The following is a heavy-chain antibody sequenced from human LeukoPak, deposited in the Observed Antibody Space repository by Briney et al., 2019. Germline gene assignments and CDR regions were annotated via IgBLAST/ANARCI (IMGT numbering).Heavy chain of an antibody. CDR1: GFPLSSHA. J-gene: IGHJ4*02. Sequence: GGSLRLSCAASGFPLSSHAMSWVRQAPGKGLEWVSATSSSDAGTYYADSVRGRFTISRDNSKNTLYLQMNRLRAEDTAVYYCARAGPSSSWHQFDYWGQGTLVTVSS. V-gene: IGHV3-23*01. D-gene: IGHD6-13*01. CDR3: ARAGPSSSWHQFDY. CDR2: TSSSDAGT.